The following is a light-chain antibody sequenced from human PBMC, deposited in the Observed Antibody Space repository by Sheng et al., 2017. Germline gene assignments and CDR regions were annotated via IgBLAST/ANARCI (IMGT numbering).Light chain of an antibody. CDR1: ERISSSY. V-gene: IGKV3-20*01. CDR2: GAS. Sequence: EIVLTQSPGTLSLSVGERVTLSCRASERISSSYLAWYQQKPGQAPRLLIYGASSRATGIPDRFSGSGSGTDFTLTISRLEPEDFAVYYCQQYGSSPWTFGQGTKVEIK. J-gene: IGKJ1*01. CDR3: QQYGSSPWT.